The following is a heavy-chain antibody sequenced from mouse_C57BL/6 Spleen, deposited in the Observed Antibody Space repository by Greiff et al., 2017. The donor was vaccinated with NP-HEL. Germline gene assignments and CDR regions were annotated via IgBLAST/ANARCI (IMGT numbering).Heavy chain of an antibody. D-gene: IGHD1-1*01. J-gene: IGHJ3*01. Sequence: VQLQESGAELARPGASVKLSCKASGYTFTSYGISWVKQRTGQGLEWIGEIYPRSGNTYYNEKFKGKATLTADKSSSTAYMELRSLTSEDSAVYFCARRGSSQAWFADWGQGTLVTVSA. CDR1: GYTFTSYG. V-gene: IGHV1-81*01. CDR3: ARRGSSQAWFAD. CDR2: IYPRSGNT.